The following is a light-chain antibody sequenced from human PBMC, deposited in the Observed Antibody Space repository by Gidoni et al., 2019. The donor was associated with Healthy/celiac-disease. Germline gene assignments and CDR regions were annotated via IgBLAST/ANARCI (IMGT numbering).Light chain of an antibody. V-gene: IGKV3-20*01. CDR3: QQYGSSPLVT. Sequence: EMVLTQSPGTLSLSPGERATLSCRASQSVSSSYLAWYQQKPGQAPRLLIDGASSMATGIPDRFSGSGSGTDFTLTISRLEPEDFAVYYCQQYGSSPLVTFGQGTRLEIK. J-gene: IGKJ5*01. CDR2: GAS. CDR1: QSVSSSY.